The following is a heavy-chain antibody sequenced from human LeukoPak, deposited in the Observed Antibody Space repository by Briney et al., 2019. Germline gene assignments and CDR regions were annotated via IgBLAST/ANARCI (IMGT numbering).Heavy chain of an antibody. CDR3: ARVAEWDQNDY. CDR2: MNPNSGNT. CDR1: GYTFTTYH. J-gene: IGHJ4*02. D-gene: IGHD1-26*01. Sequence: EASVKVSCKASGYTFTTYHLHWVRQATGQGLEWMGWMNPNSGNTGYAQKFQGRVTMTRNTSISTAYMELSSLRSEDTAVYYCARVAEWDQNDYWGQGTLVTVSS. V-gene: IGHV1-8*02.